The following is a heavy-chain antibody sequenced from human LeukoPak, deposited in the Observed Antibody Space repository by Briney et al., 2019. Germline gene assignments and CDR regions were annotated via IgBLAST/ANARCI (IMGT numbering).Heavy chain of an antibody. CDR2: INPNSGGT. Sequence: ASVKVSCKASGYTFTGYYMHWVRQAPGQGLEWMGWINPNSGGTNYAQKFQGRVTMTRDTSISTAYMELRSLRSDDTAVYYCERDDYGDSKGRFDPWGQGTLVTVSS. CDR1: GYTFTGYY. J-gene: IGHJ5*02. D-gene: IGHD4-17*01. CDR3: ERDDYGDSKGRFDP. V-gene: IGHV1-2*02.